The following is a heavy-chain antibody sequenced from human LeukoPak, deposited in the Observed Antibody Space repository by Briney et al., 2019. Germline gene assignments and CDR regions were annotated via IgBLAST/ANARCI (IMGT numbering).Heavy chain of an antibody. CDR3: AKGNDIGGYYYPHFDY. D-gene: IGHD3-22*01. CDR2: ISSDGNNK. Sequence: PGGSLRLSCAASEFTFSSYGMHWVRQAPGKGLEWVAVISSDGNNKNYVDSVKGRFTFSRDNSKNTLYLQMNSLRAEDTAVYYCAKGNDIGGYYYPHFDYWGQGTLVTVSS. V-gene: IGHV3-30*18. J-gene: IGHJ4*02. CDR1: EFTFSSYG.